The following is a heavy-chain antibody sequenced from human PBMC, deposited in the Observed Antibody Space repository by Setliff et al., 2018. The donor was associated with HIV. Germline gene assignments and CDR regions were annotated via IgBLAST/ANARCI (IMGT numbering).Heavy chain of an antibody. CDR1: GDSISSGVYY. CDR2: IHYTGST. V-gene: IGHV4-31*01. J-gene: IGHJ6*03. D-gene: IGHD1-1*01. CDR3: ATGRLYYYMDV. Sequence: SETLSLTCNVSGDSISSGVYYWSWIRQQPGKGLEWIGYIHYTGSTFYNPSLKSQVFISADTSKNHFSLKLSSVTAADTALYYCATGRLYYYMDVWGKGTTVTVSS.